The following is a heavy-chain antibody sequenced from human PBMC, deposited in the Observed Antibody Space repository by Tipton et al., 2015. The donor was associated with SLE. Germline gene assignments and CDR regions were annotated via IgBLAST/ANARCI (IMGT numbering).Heavy chain of an antibody. CDR2: IYHSGST. Sequence: TLSLTCAVSGGSISSSNWWSWVRQPPGKGLEWIGEIYHSGSTNYNPSLKSRVTISVDNSKNQFSLKLSSVTAADTAVYYCAREDKQQLAFFDYWGQGTLVTVSS. D-gene: IGHD6-13*01. J-gene: IGHJ4*02. CDR1: GGSISSSNW. V-gene: IGHV4-4*02. CDR3: AREDKQQLAFFDY.